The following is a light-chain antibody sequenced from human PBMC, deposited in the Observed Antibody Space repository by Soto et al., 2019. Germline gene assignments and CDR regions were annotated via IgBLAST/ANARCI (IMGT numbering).Light chain of an antibody. J-gene: IGKJ1*01. Sequence: EIVLTQSPGTLSLSPGERATLSCRASQSVSSTNLARYQQKPGQAPRHLIYGASSRATGIPDRFSGSGSGTDFTLTISRLEPEDFAVYYCQQYGSWWTFGQGTKVEIK. CDR2: GAS. V-gene: IGKV3-20*01. CDR1: QSVSSTN. CDR3: QQYGSWWT.